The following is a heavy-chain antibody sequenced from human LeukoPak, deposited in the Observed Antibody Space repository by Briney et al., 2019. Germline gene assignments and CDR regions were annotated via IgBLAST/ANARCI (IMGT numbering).Heavy chain of an antibody. CDR2: INPNSGGT. J-gene: IGHJ4*02. Sequence: ASVKVFCKASGYTFTDYYMHWVRQAPGQGLEWMGWINPNSGGTNYAQKFQDRVTMTRDTSISTAYMELSRLRSDDTAVYYCARAIAGAGSKGYFDYWGQGTLVTVSS. V-gene: IGHV1-2*02. D-gene: IGHD6-13*01. CDR1: GYTFTDYY. CDR3: ARAIAGAGSKGYFDY.